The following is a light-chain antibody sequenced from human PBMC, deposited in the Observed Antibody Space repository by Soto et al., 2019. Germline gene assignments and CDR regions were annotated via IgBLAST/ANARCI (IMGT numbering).Light chain of an antibody. J-gene: IGLJ2*01. CDR1: SGHSSYA. V-gene: IGLV4-69*01. CDR2: LNSDGSH. CDR3: QTWGTGEV. Sequence: QSVLTQSPSASASLGASVKLTCTLSSGHSSYAIAWHQQQPEKGPRYLMKLNSDGSHSKGDGIPDRFSGSSSGAERYLTISNLQSEDEADYYCQTWGTGEVFGGGTTLTVL.